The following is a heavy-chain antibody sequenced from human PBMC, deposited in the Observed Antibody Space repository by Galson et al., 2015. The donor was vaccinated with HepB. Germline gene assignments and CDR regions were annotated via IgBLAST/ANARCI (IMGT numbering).Heavy chain of an antibody. CDR1: GDSVSSNGAT. CDR2: TYYRSTWKN. Sequence: CAISGDSVSSNGATWNWIRQSPSRGLEWLERTYYRSTWKNDYAVSMKSRLTINSDTSRNQFSLQLNSVTPEDTAVYYCARQYGSVFDSWGQGTLVTVSS. CDR3: ARQYGSVFDS. D-gene: IGHD6-19*01. J-gene: IGHJ4*02. V-gene: IGHV6-1*01.